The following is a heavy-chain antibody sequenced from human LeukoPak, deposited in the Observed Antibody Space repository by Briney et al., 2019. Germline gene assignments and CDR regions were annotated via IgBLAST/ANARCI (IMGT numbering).Heavy chain of an antibody. D-gene: IGHD6-6*01. V-gene: IGHV1-69*05. CDR1: GGTFSSYA. CDR3: ASSSPTSFDY. Sequence: SVKVSCKASGGTFSSYAISWVRQAPGQGLEWMGGSIPIFGTANYTQKFQGRVTITTDESTSTAYMELSSLRSEETAVHYCASSSPTSFDYWGQGTLVTVSS. J-gene: IGHJ4*02. CDR2: SIPIFGTA.